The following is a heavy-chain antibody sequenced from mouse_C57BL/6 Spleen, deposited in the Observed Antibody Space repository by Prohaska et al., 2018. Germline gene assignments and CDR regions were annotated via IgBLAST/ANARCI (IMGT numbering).Heavy chain of an antibody. CDR1: GHTFTSYW. Sequence: NASGHTFTSYWMQTVLQWRRRGLDWIGEIDPTDSYTNYNQKFKGKATLTVDTSSSTAYMQLSSLTSEDSAVYYCALYDGAYWGQG. CDR3: ALYDGAY. D-gene: IGHD2-1*01. J-gene: IGHJ3*01. V-gene: IGHV1-50*01. CDR2: IDPTDSYT.